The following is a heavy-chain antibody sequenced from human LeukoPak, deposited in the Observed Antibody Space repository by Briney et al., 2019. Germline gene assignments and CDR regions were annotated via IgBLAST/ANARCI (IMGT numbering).Heavy chain of an antibody. Sequence: SETLSLTCTVSGGSISSGSYYWSWIRQPAGKGLEWIGRIYTSGSTNYNPSLKSRVTISVDTSKNQFSLKLSSVTAADTAVYYCAHHDFSSGAAWFDPWGQGTLVTVSS. CDR3: AHHDFSSGAAWFDP. V-gene: IGHV4-61*02. CDR2: IYTSGST. J-gene: IGHJ5*02. CDR1: GGSISSGSYY. D-gene: IGHD6-19*01.